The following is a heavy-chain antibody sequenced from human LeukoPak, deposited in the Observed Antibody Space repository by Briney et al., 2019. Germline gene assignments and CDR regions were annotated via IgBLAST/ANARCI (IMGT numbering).Heavy chain of an antibody. V-gene: IGHV3-30*04. CDR1: GFTFSSYA. D-gene: IGHD3-3*01. CDR3: ARDIRYYDFWSGYYGYYYGMDV. Sequence: GGSLRLSCAASGFTFSSYAMHWVRQAPGKGLEWVAVISYDGSNKYYADSVKGRFTISRDNSKNTLYLQMNSLRAEDTAVYYCARDIRYYDFWSGYYGYYYGMDVWGQGTTVTVSS. J-gene: IGHJ6*02. CDR2: ISYDGSNK.